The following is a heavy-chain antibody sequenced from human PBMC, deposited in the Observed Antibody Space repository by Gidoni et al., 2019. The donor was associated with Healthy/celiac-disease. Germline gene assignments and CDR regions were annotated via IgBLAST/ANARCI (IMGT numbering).Heavy chain of an antibody. D-gene: IGHD3-10*01. CDR3: ASMVRGVRMLDY. V-gene: IGHV4-39*01. CDR1: GGSISSSSYY. Sequence: QLQLQESGPGLVKPSETLSLTCTVPGGSISSSSYYCGWIRQPPGKGLEWIGSIYYSGSTYYNPSLKSRVTISVDTSKNQFSLKLSSVTAADTAVYYCASMVRGVRMLDYWGQGTLVTVSS. CDR2: IYYSGST. J-gene: IGHJ4*02.